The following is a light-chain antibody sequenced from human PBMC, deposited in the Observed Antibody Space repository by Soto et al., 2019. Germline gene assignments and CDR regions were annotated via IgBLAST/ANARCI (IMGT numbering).Light chain of an antibody. CDR1: QSVGTY. CDR3: QEYGSSPLIT. V-gene: IGKV3-20*01. Sequence: EIVLTQSPGTLSLSPGERATLSCRASQSVGTYLAWYQQKPGQAPRLLIYGASSRATGIPDRFSGSGSRTDSTLTITRLEPEDFAVSYCQEYGSSPLITFGRGTRLEI. CDR2: GAS. J-gene: IGKJ5*01.